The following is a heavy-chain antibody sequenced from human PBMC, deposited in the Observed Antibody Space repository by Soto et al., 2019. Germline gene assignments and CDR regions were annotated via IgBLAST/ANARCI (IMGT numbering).Heavy chain of an antibody. J-gene: IGHJ6*02. CDR3: ARDGYGSGSYYNPLGYYYGMDV. D-gene: IGHD3-10*01. CDR2: INSDGSST. CDR1: RFSVWSSW. V-gene: IGHV3-74*01. Sequence: GRLLRHCCTVCRFSVWSSWMHGLRKATGKGLVWVSRINSDGSSTSYADSVKGRFTISRDNAKNTLYLQMNSLRAEDTAVYYCARDGYGSGSYYNPLGYYYGMDVWGQGTTVTVSS.